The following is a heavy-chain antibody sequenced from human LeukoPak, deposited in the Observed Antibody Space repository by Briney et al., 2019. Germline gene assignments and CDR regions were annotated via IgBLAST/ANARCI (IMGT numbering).Heavy chain of an antibody. CDR2: IKQDGSER. CDR3: ARDRDSSGWYEGFDY. Sequence: GGSLRLSCAASRFTFSRYWMSWVRQAPGKGLGWVANIKQDGSERYYVDSVKGRFTISRDNAKNSVYLQMNSLRAEDTAVYYCARDRDSSGWYEGFDYWGQGTLVTVSS. D-gene: IGHD6-19*01. J-gene: IGHJ4*02. CDR1: RFTFSRYW. V-gene: IGHV3-7*01.